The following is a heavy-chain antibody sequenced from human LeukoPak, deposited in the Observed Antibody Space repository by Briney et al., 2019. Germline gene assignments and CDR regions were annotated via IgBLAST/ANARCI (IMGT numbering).Heavy chain of an antibody. CDR2: IKQDGSEK. V-gene: IGHV3-7*01. J-gene: IGHJ4*02. CDR1: GFTFSSYW. Sequence: GGSLRLSCAASGFTFSSYWMRWVRQAPGNGPEWVANIKQDGSEKYYVESVKGRFTISRDNAKNSLYLQMNSLRAEDTAVYYCARDILTGYSLYYFDYWGQGTLVTVSS. D-gene: IGHD3-9*01. CDR3: ARDILTGYSLYYFDY.